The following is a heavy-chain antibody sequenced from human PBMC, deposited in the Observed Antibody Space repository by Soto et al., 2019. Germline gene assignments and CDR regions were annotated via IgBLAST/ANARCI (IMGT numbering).Heavy chain of an antibody. CDR2: IIPIFGTA. J-gene: IGHJ6*02. CDR1: GGTFSGYA. V-gene: IGHV1-69*13. Sequence: SVKGSCKASGGTFSGYAISWVRQAPGQGLEWMGGIIPIFGTANYAQKFQGRVTITADESTSTSYMELSSLRSEDTAVYYCARDPCSSTSCYYWGPNYGMDVWGQGTTVTSP. D-gene: IGHD2-2*01. CDR3: ARDPCSSTSCYYWGPNYGMDV.